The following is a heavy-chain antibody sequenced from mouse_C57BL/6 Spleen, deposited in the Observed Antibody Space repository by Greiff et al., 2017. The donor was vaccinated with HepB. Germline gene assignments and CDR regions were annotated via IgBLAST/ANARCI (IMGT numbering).Heavy chain of an antibody. Sequence: EVQLQQSGAELVKPGASVKLSCTASGFNFKDYYMHWVKQRPEQGLEWIGRIDPEDGETKYTPKFQGKATITADTSSSTAYLQLSSLTSEDTAVYYCALSTTIPWFAYWGQGTPVTVS. CDR3: ALSTTIPWFAY. V-gene: IGHV14-2*01. J-gene: IGHJ3*01. D-gene: IGHD1-1*01. CDR1: GFNFKDYY. CDR2: IDPEDGET.